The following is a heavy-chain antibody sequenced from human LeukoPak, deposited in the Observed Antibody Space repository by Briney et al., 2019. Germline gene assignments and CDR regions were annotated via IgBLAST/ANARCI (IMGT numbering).Heavy chain of an antibody. CDR3: ARHGGSGWSHFDY. CDR1: GGSISSSNYY. D-gene: IGHD6-19*01. V-gene: IGHV4-39*01. CDR2: IYYSGST. Sequence: MPSETLSLTCTVSGGSISSSNYYWGWIRQPPGKGLEWIGSIYYSGSTYYNPSLKSRVTISVDTSKNQFSLKLSSVTAADTAVYYCARHGGSGWSHFDYWGQGTLVTVSS. J-gene: IGHJ4*02.